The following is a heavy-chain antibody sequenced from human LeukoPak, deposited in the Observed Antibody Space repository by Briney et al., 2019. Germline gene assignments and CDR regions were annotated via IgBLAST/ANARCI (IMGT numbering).Heavy chain of an antibody. CDR1: GVASSTYS. CDR3: ASPGGNYALLGFDS. CDR2: INSDGSST. J-gene: IGHJ4*02. Sequence: GGSLRLSCAASGVASSTYSMQSVRHAPGKGLVWVSRINSDGSSTSYADSVKGRFTISRDNAKNTLYLQMNRLRDEVRAVYYCASPGGNYALLGFDSWGQGTLVTVSS. D-gene: IGHD4-11*01. V-gene: IGHV3-74*01.